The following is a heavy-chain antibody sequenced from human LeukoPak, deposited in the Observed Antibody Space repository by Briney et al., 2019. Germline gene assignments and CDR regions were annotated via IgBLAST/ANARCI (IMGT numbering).Heavy chain of an antibody. CDR2: ISSSSSGGNT. CDR1: GVTLSNYA. V-gene: IGHV3-23*01. J-gene: IGHJ6*02. Sequence: PGGSLRLSCVASGVTLSNYAMSWARQAPGKGLEWVSGISSSSSGGNTYYADSVKGRFTISRDSSRNTLFLHMNTLRAEDTAIYYCATSWGPDTSAFRWGRDGMDVWGQGTTVIVS. D-gene: IGHD3-16*01. CDR3: ATSWGPDTSAFRWGRDGMDV.